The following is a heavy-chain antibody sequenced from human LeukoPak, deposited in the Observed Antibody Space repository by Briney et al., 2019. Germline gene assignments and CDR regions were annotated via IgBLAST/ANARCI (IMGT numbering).Heavy chain of an antibody. J-gene: IGHJ4*02. CDR1: GGSFSGYY. CDR3: ARLSGYDGWDY. Sequence: SETLSLTCAVYGGSFSGYYWSWIRQPPRKGREWIGEINHSGSTNYNPSLKSRVTISVDTSKNQFSLKLSSVTAADTAVYYCARLSGYDGWDYWGQGTLVTVSS. V-gene: IGHV4-34*01. D-gene: IGHD5-12*01. CDR2: INHSGST.